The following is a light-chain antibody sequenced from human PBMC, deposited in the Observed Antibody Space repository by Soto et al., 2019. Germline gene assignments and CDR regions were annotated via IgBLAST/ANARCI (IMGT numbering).Light chain of an antibody. CDR3: AAWDDSLNGYV. CDR2: NNN. J-gene: IGLJ1*01. CDR1: SSNIGTNA. Sequence: QSVLTQPPSASGTPGQRVTISCSGGSSNIGTNAVNWYQQLPGTAPKLLIYNNNQRPSRVPDRFSGSKSGTSASLAISRLQSEDEADYYCAAWDDSLNGYVFGTGTKVTVL. V-gene: IGLV1-44*01.